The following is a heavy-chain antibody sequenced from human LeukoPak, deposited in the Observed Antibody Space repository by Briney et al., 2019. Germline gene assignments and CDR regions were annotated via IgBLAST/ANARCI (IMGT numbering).Heavy chain of an antibody. CDR3: ASPRYNSGYYSFDY. D-gene: IGHD3-22*01. CDR2: IYYSGST. V-gene: IGHV4-31*03. J-gene: IGHJ4*02. CDR1: GGSISSGTYY. Sequence: PSETLSLTCTVSGGSISSGTYYWTWIRQYPGKGLEWLGYIYYSGSTHYNPSLKSRVNISLDTSKNQFSLRLSSVTAADTAVYYCASPRYNSGYYSFDYWGQGTLVAVSS.